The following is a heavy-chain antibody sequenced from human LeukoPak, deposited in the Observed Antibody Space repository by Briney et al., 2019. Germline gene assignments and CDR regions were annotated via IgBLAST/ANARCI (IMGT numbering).Heavy chain of an antibody. D-gene: IGHD7-27*01. Sequence: SETLSLTCTVSGGSISSSNYYWVWIRQPPGKGLEWIGSIYHRESTYSNPSLRSRVTISLDTSKNQFSLNLNSVTAADTALYFCARDRLSLGAFDSWGQGTMVTVSS. CDR1: GGSISSSNYY. CDR2: IYHREST. V-gene: IGHV4-39*07. CDR3: ARDRLSLGAFDS. J-gene: IGHJ3*02.